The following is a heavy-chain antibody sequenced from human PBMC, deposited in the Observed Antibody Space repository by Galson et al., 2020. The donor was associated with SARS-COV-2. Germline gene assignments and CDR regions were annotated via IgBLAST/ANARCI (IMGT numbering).Heavy chain of an antibody. J-gene: IGHJ6*02. CDR1: GFSLSSGAVA. Sequence: ESGPTLVKPTQTLTLTCTFSGFSLSSGAVAVAWIRQPPGKALEMVAVIYGDDDKRYSPSLRSRLTITKAASKDQVVLTMTNMDPVDTATYYCAHRSPGWRGMDVWGQGTTVTVSS. CDR3: AHRSPGWRGMDV. V-gene: IGHV2-5*02. CDR2: IYGDDDK.